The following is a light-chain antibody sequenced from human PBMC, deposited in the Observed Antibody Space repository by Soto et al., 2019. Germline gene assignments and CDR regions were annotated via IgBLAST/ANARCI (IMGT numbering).Light chain of an antibody. CDR2: GAS. CDR3: QQYNTWPPIT. Sequence: EIVLTQSPATLSLSPGERVTLSCRASQSVRSNLAWYQQKPGQAPRLLIYGASTRATGLPARFSGSRSGTDFTLTISSLQSEDFAVYYCQQYNTWPPITFGQGTRLEIK. CDR1: QSVRSN. V-gene: IGKV3-15*01. J-gene: IGKJ5*01.